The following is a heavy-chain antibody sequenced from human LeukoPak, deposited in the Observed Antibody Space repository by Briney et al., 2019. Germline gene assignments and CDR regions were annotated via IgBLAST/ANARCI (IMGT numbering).Heavy chain of an antibody. V-gene: IGHV3-9*01. D-gene: IGHD3-10*01. Sequence: SMKGRLTISRDNAKNSLYVQMNSLRAEDTALYYCAKGVRITMVRGASDIWGQGTMVTVSS. CDR3: AKGVRITMVRGASDI. J-gene: IGHJ3*02.